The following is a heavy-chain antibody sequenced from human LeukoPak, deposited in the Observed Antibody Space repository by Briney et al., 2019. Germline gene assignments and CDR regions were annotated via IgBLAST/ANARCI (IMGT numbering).Heavy chain of an antibody. CDR2: INSGGSTV. CDR1: GFTFSSYE. Sequence: GGSLRLSCAASGFTFSSYEMNWVRQAPGKGLEWVSYINSGGSTVYYADSVKGRFTISRDNAKNSLYLQMNSLRVEDTAVYYCARGLGRAYHYYCMDVWGKGTMVTVSS. V-gene: IGHV3-48*03. D-gene: IGHD1-1*01. CDR3: ARGLGRAYHYYCMDV. J-gene: IGHJ6*03.